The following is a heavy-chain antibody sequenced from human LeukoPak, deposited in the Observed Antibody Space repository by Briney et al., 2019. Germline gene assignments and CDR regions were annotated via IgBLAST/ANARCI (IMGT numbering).Heavy chain of an antibody. D-gene: IGHD4-17*01. J-gene: IGHJ4*02. CDR3: ARGLTTVTTGDY. Sequence: GGSLRLSCAASGITFSSYGMSWVRQAPGKGLEWVSSISSSSSYIYYADSVKGRFTISRDNAKNSLYLQMNSLRAEDTAVYYCARGLTTVTTGDYWGQGTLVTVSS. CDR2: ISSSSSYI. V-gene: IGHV3-21*01. CDR1: GITFSSYG.